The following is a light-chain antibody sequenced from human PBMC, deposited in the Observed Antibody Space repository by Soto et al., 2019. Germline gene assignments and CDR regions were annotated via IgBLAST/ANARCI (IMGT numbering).Light chain of an antibody. CDR2: SAS. CDR1: QAITSW. J-gene: IGKJ4*01. V-gene: IGKV1-12*01. Sequence: DIHVTQSPSSVSASVGDRVTITCRASQAITSWLAWYQQKPGRAPKLLIYSASSLQSGAPSRFTGSGSGTDFTLTITSLQPDDAAVYYCQQTRSFPLTFGGGTKVAL. CDR3: QQTRSFPLT.